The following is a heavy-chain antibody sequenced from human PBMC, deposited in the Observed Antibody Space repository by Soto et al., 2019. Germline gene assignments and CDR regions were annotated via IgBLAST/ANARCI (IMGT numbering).Heavy chain of an antibody. V-gene: IGHV3-48*01. Sequence: EVQLVESGGGLVQPGGSLRLSCAASGFTFSSYSMNWVRQAPGKGLEWVSYISSSSSTIYYAASVKGRFTISRDNAKNSLYLQMNSLRAEDTAVYYCARDPEPISSGWFGDYWGQGTLVTVSS. CDR3: ARDPEPISSGWFGDY. CDR2: ISSSSSTI. J-gene: IGHJ4*02. CDR1: GFTFSSYS. D-gene: IGHD6-19*01.